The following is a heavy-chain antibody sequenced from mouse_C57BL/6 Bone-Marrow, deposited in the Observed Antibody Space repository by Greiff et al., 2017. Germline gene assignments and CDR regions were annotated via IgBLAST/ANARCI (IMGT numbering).Heavy chain of an antibody. CDR2: IDPSDSYT. V-gene: IGHV1-69*01. CDR1: GYTFTSYW. J-gene: IGHJ2*01. Sequence: KESCKASGYTFTSYWMHWVKQRPGQGLEWIGEIDPSDSYTNYNQKFKGKSTLTVDKSSSTAYMQLSSLTSEDSAVYYCARRDYFDYWGQGTTLTVSS. CDR3: ARRDYFDY.